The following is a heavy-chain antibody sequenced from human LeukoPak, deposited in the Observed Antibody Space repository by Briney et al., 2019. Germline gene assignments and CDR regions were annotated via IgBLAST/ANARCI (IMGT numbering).Heavy chain of an antibody. J-gene: IGHJ4*02. CDR3: AREWDYYDSSGYFDY. CDR2: ISSSSSTI. CDR1: GFTFSSYS. V-gene: IGHV3-48*01. D-gene: IGHD3-22*01. Sequence: GGSLRLSCAASGFTFSSYSMNWVRQAPGKGLEWVSYISSSSSTIYYADSVKGRFTISRDNAKNSLYLQMNSLRAEDTAVYYCAREWDYYDSSGYFDYWGQGTLVTVSS.